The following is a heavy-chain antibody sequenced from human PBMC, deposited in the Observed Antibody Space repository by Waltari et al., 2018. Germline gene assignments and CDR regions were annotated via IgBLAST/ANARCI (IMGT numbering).Heavy chain of an antibody. CDR2: ICWDGGST. V-gene: IGHV3-43D*04. Sequence: EVQLVESGGVVVQPGGSLRLSCAASGFTFDDYAMHWVRQAPGKGLGWVSLICWDGGSTYYADSVKGRFTISRDNSKNSLYLQMNSLRAEDTALYYCAKAGRTAAGTDAFDIWGQGTMVTVSS. CDR1: GFTFDDYA. D-gene: IGHD6-13*01. CDR3: AKAGRTAAGTDAFDI. J-gene: IGHJ3*02.